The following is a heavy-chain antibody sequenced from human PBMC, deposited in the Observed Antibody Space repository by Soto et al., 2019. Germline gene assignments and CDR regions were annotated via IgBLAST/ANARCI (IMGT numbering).Heavy chain of an antibody. CDR3: ARGSEAWFDP. Sequence: SETLSLTCTVSGDSISSYFWSWIRQPPGKGPEWIGYVYSTEITNYNPSLKSRVAMSIDTSKNQFSLKVRSVTAADTAVYYCARGSEAWFDPWGQGTLVTVSS. V-gene: IGHV4-59*01. J-gene: IGHJ5*02. CDR2: VYSTEIT. CDR1: GDSISSYF.